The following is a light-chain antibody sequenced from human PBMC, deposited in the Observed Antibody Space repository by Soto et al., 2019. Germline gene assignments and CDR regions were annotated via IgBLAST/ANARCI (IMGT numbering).Light chain of an antibody. CDR1: QSISSD. Sequence: EIQMTKSPSSLSASVGDRVTITCRASQSISSDLNWYQQKPGKAPELLIYGASTLQSGVPSRFSGSGSGRDFTLTISSLQPEDFATYHCQQSFSTRFTFGPGTKVDIK. CDR3: QQSFSTRFT. V-gene: IGKV1-39*01. CDR2: GAS. J-gene: IGKJ3*01.